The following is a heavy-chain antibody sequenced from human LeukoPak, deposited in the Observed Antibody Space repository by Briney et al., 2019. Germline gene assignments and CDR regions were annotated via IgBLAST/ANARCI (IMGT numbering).Heavy chain of an antibody. Sequence: GESLKISCKGSGYSFTSYWIGWVRQMPGKGLEWMGIIYPGDSDTGYSPSFQGQVTTSADKSISTAYLQWSSLKASDTAMYYCARRDGYCSSTSCYADYYYGMDVWGQGTTVTVSS. CDR2: IYPGDSDT. D-gene: IGHD2-2*01. V-gene: IGHV5-51*01. CDR1: GYSFTSYW. CDR3: ARRDGYCSSTSCYADYYYGMDV. J-gene: IGHJ6*02.